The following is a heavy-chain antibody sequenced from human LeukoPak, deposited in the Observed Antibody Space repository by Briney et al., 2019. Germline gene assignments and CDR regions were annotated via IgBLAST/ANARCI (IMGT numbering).Heavy chain of an antibody. V-gene: IGHV3-21*01. CDR1: GFTFSSYS. CDR2: ISSSSSYI. Sequence: GGSLRLSCAASGFTFSSYSMNWVRQAPGKGLEWVSSISSSSSYIYYADSVKGRFTISRDNAKNSLYLQMNSLRAEDTAVYYCARLIAAANDAFDIWGQGTMVTVSS. D-gene: IGHD6-13*01. J-gene: IGHJ3*02. CDR3: ARLIAAANDAFDI.